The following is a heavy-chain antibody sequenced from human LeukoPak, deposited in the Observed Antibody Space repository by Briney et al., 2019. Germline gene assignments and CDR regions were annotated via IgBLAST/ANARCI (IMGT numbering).Heavy chain of an antibody. Sequence: GGSLRLSCAASGFTFSSYQMNWVRQAPGKGLEWVSYISSSGSTIYYADSVRGRFTISRDNAKNSLYLQMNSLRAEDTAVYYCARAGSGRSPDWFDPWGQGTLVTVSS. D-gene: IGHD1-26*01. CDR1: GFTFSSYQ. V-gene: IGHV3-48*03. J-gene: IGHJ5*02. CDR2: ISSSGSTI. CDR3: ARAGSGRSPDWFDP.